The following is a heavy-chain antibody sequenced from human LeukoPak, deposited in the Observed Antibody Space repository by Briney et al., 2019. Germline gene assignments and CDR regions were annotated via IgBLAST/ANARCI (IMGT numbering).Heavy chain of an antibody. CDR2: INPDSGGT. CDR1: GYPFTDYY. V-gene: IGHV1-2*02. J-gene: IGHJ4*02. D-gene: IGHD4-23*01. CDR3: ARGPRSLLTLFDY. Sequence: ASVKVSCKASGYPFTDYYIHWVRQAPGQGLEWMGWINPDSGGTNNAQKFQGRVTMTRGTSISTAYMELSRLTSDDTAVFYCARGPRSLLTLFDYWGQGALVTVSS.